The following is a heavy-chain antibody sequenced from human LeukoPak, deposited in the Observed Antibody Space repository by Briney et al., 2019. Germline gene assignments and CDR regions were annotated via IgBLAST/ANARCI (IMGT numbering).Heavy chain of an antibody. CDR1: GYTLTELS. CDR3: ATLGGVLGAFLY. J-gene: IGHJ4*02. CDR2: FDPEDGET. V-gene: IGHV1-24*01. Sequence: ASVKVSCKVSGYTLTELSMHWVRQAPGKGLEWMGGFDPEDGETIYAQKFQGRVTMTEDTPTDTAYMELSSLRSEDTAVYYCATLGGVLGAFLYWGQGTLVTVSS. D-gene: IGHD3-10*01.